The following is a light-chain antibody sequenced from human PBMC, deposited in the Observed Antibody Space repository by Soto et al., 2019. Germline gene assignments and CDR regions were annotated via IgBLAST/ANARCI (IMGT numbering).Light chain of an antibody. V-gene: IGKV1-33*01. J-gene: IGKJ2*01. CDR2: DAS. CDR1: QDISNY. CDR3: QQFDENHHVYT. Sequence: DIQMTQSPSSLSASVGDRVTITCQASQDISNYLNWYQQKPGKAPKLLITDASNLEIGVPSRFSGSGSGTSFTFTINSLQPEDIATYYCQQFDENHHVYTFGQGTRLEIK.